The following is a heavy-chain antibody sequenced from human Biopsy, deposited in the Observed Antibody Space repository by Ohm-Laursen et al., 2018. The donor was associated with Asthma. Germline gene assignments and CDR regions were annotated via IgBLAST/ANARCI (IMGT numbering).Heavy chain of an antibody. V-gene: IGHV1-69*01. J-gene: IGHJ4*02. CDR2: INSVFGTT. CDR1: GGTFNTYV. CDR3: TRKAGSCISRTCYSLDF. Sequence: SSVKVSCKSLGGTFNTYVIGWVRQALGQGLEWMGGINSVFGTTTYPQKFQDRVTITADDSTSTVYMELSSLRSEDTAVYYCTRKAGSCISRTCYSLDFWGQGTLVTVSS. D-gene: IGHD2-2*01.